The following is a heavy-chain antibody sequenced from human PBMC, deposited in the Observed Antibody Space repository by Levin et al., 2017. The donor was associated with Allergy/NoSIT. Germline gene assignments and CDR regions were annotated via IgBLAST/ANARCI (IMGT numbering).Heavy chain of an antibody. CDR1: GGSFSGYY. Sequence: SETLSLTCAVYGGSFSGYYWSWIRQPPGKGLEWIGEINHSGSTNYNPSLKSRVTISVDTSKNQFSLKLSSVTAADTAVYYCARGLRLLRYNWNDAASHDYWGQGTLVTVSS. J-gene: IGHJ4*02. CDR3: ARGLRLLRYNWNDAASHDY. D-gene: IGHD1-20*01. V-gene: IGHV4-34*01. CDR2: INHSGST.